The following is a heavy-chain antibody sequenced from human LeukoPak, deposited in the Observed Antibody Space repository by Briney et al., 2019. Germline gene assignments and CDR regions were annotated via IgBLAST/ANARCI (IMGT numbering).Heavy chain of an antibody. Sequence: ASVKVSCKASGYTFTSYGISWVRQAPGQGLEWMGIINPSGGSTSYAQKFQGRVTMTRDTSTSTVYMELSSLRSEDTAVYYCARVRPPTCPFDPWGQGTLVTVSS. CDR1: GYTFTSYG. J-gene: IGHJ5*02. CDR3: ARVRPPTCPFDP. V-gene: IGHV1-46*03. CDR2: INPSGGST.